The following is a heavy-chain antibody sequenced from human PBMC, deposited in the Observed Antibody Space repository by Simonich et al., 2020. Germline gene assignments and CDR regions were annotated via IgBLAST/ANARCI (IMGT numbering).Heavy chain of an antibody. D-gene: IGHD4-4*01. CDR1: GGSISSSSYY. Sequence: QLQLQESGPGLVKPSATLSLTCTVSGGSISSSSYYWGWIRQPPGKGLEWIGSIYYSVSTYYNPSLKSRVTIAVDTSKNQFSLKLSAGTAADTAVYYCARRPRLTNFADAFDIWGQGTMVTVSS. CDR2: IYYSVST. CDR3: ARRPRLTNFADAFDI. V-gene: IGHV4-39*01. J-gene: IGHJ3*02.